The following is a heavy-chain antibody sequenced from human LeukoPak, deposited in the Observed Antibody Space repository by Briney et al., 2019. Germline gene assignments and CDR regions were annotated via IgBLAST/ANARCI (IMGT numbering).Heavy chain of an antibody. CDR1: GGSISSSNR. J-gene: IGHJ6*02. V-gene: IGHV4-4*02. CDR2: SHQSGST. CDR3: ARLGYDSSGSYYGMDV. D-gene: IGHD6-19*01. Sequence: SGTLSLTCAVSGGSISSSNRWSWVRQAPGKGLEWIGESHQSGSTNYNPSLKSRVTISVDKSKNQFSLQLSSVTAADTAVYYCARLGYDSSGSYYGMDVWGQGTTVTVSS.